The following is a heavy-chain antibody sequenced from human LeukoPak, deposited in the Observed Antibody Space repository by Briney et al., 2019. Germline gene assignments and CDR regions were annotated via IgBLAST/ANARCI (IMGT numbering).Heavy chain of an antibody. CDR1: GFTFSSYW. V-gene: IGHV3-7*01. CDR2: IKQDGSEK. CDR3: ARAWGYYHRYFDL. Sequence: GGSLRLSCAASGFTFSSYWMSWVRQAPGKGLEWVANIKQDGSEKYYVDSVKGRFTISRDNAKNSLYLQMNSLRAEDTAVYYCARAWGYYHRYFDLWGRGTLVTVSS. D-gene: IGHD1-26*01. J-gene: IGHJ2*01.